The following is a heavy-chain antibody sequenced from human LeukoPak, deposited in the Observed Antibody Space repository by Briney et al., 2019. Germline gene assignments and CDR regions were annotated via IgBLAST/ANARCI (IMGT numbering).Heavy chain of an antibody. Sequence: SGGSLRLSCAASGFTFSSYSMKWVRQAPGKGLEWVSYISSSSSTIYYADSVKGRFTISRDNAKNTLYLQMNSLRAEDTAVYYCARDLSPVVRASPMGYWGQGTLVTVSS. D-gene: IGHD3-10*01. CDR1: GFTFSSYS. V-gene: IGHV3-48*01. CDR2: ISSSSSTI. J-gene: IGHJ4*02. CDR3: ARDLSPVVRASPMGY.